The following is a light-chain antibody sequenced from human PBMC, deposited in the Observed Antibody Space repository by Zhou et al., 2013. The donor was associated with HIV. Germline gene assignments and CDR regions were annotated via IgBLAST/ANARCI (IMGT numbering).Light chain of an antibody. CDR2: HTS. J-gene: IGKJ1*01. CDR3: QQYSSYPWT. CDR1: QGIYTY. V-gene: IGKV1-9*01. Sequence: DIQLTQSPSFLSASVGDRVTITCRASQGIYTYLAWYQQKPGKAPDLLIYHTSTLQSGVPSRFSGSGSGTEFTLTISSLQPDDFATYYCQQYSSYPWTFGQGTKVDIK.